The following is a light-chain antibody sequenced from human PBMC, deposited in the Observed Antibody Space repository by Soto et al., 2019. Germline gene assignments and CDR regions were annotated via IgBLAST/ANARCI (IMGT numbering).Light chain of an antibody. CDR2: GAS. V-gene: IGKV3-20*01. Sequence: EILLTQSPSTLSLSPGEIATLSCRPSKSVSTKYLDWYKQKPGKAPRLLMYGASNRATGIPERSSGSGSGTDLTLTISRLEPEDFEVYYCQQYGGVPYTFGQGTKVDIK. CDR3: QQYGGVPYT. CDR1: KSVSTKY. J-gene: IGKJ2*01.